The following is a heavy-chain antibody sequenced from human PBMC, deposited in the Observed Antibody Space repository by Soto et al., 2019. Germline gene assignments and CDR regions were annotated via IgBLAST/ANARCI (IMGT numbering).Heavy chain of an antibody. J-gene: IGHJ4*02. CDR1: GYSFTDYC. CDR3: ARQADYNILTGYFYYFDY. CDR2: IYPGDSDA. Sequence: GESLKMCCDSSGYSFTDYCIGLVLQMPGKGLEWMGIIYPGDSDARYSPSFQGQVTISVDTSINTAFLRWNSLTASDTAMYYCARQADYNILTGYFYYFDYWGQGSLVTVSS. V-gene: IGHV5-51*01. D-gene: IGHD3-9*01.